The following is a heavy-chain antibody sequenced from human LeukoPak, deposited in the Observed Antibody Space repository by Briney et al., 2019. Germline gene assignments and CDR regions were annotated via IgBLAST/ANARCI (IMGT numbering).Heavy chain of an antibody. CDR2: ISYDGSNK. J-gene: IGHJ4*02. CDR3: ARDPAGDY. V-gene: IGHV3-30-3*01. CDR1: GFTFSSYA. Sequence: GGSLRLSCAASGFTFSSYAMHWVRQAPGKGLEWVAVISYDGSNKYYADSVKGRFTISRDNSKNTLYLQMNGLRAEDTAVYYCARDPAGDYWGQGTLVTVSS.